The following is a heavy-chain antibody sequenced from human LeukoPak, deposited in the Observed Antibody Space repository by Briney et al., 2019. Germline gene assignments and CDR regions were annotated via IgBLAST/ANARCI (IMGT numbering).Heavy chain of an antibody. D-gene: IGHD1-7*01. CDR1: GGSLNSDSQY. J-gene: IGHJ4*02. V-gene: IGHV4-39*07. CDR3: ARFIRTREFDY. Sequence: SETLSLTCTVSGGSLNSDSQYWGWIRQPPGKGLEWIASIYYSGITYYSPSLKSRVTISEDTSKNQFSLKLTSVTAADTAVYYCARFIRTREFDYWGQGTLVTVSS. CDR2: IYYSGIT.